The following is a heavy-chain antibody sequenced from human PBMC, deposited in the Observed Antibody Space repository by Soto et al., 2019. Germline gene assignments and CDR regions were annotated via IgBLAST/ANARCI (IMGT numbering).Heavy chain of an antibody. Sequence: GESLKISCKGSGYSFTSYWIAWVRQMPGKGLECMGILYTGDSDTRYSPSFQGQVTISGDKSINTAYLRWSSLKASDTAIYYCATVDTYMVTHYWGQGTLVTSPQ. J-gene: IGHJ4*02. D-gene: IGHD5-18*01. CDR3: ATVDTYMVTHY. CDR1: GYSFTSYW. CDR2: LYTGDSDT. V-gene: IGHV5-51*01.